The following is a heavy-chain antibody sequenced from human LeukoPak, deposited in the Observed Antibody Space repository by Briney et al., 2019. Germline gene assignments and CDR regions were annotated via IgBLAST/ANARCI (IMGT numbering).Heavy chain of an antibody. CDR1: GFTFSSNT. Sequence: GGSLRLSCAASGFTFSSNTIHWVRQAPGKGLQWVTVISHDGSNKYYADSMKGRFTISRDNSKNAVYLQMNSLRAEDTAMYYCARGPGAFDIWGQGTMVTVSS. D-gene: IGHD2-2*01. CDR2: ISHDGSNK. J-gene: IGHJ3*02. CDR3: ARGPGAFDI. V-gene: IGHV3-30-3*01.